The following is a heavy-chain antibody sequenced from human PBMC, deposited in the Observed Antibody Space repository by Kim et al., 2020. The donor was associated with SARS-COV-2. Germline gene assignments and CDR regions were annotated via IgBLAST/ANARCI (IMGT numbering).Heavy chain of an antibody. CDR3: AGQVRRASF. CDR2: INQDGSQK. J-gene: IGHJ4*02. CDR1: EFTFNNYW. Sequence: RGSLRLSCVASEFTFNNYWVSWVRQAPGKGLEWVANINQDGSQKNYVDSVKGRFTISRDNPRKSLYLQMNSLTAEDSAVYYCAGQVRRASFWGQGTLVTV. D-gene: IGHD3-22*01. V-gene: IGHV3-7*01.